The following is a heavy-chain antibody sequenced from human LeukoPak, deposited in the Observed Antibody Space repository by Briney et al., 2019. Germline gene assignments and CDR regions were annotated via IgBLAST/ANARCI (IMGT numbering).Heavy chain of an antibody. D-gene: IGHD3-9*01. CDR3: ARYTDSSYYDFLTGYYKRLNWYLDL. V-gene: IGHV4-59*01. CDR1: GGSISSYY. J-gene: IGHJ2*01. Sequence: SETLSLTCTVSGGSISSYYWSWIRQPPGKGLEWIGYIYYSGSTNYNPSLKSRVTISVDTSKNQFSLKLSSVTAADTAVYYCARYTDSSYYDFLTGYYKRLNWYLDLRGRGTLVTVSS. CDR2: IYYSGST.